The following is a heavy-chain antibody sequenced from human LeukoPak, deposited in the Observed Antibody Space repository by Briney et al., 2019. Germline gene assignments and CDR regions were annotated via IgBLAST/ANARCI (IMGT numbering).Heavy chain of an antibody. CDR3: TKRGAEVGETVAPGDY. CDR1: GFTFSSNV. CDR2: VSRSGATI. V-gene: IGHV3-23*01. J-gene: IGHJ4*02. Sequence: GGSLRLSCAASGFTFSSNVMSWVRQAPGMGLEWVSSVSRSGATIYSADSVKGRFTSSRDNSKNTLYLQMNSLRVEDTAIYYCTKRGAEVGETVAPGDYWGQGTLVTVSS. D-gene: IGHD1-26*01.